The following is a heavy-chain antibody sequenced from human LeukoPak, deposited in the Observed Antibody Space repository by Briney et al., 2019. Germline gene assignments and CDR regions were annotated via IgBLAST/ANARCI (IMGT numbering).Heavy chain of an antibody. CDR1: GYIFTSYD. V-gene: IGHV1-8*01. CDR3: ARGQYYYGLFDY. CDR2: MNPNSGNT. D-gene: IGHD3-10*01. Sequence: ASVKVSCKASGYIFTSYDINWVRQATGQGLEWMGWMNPNSGNTGYAQKFQGRVTITADESTSTAYMELSSLRSEDTAVYYCARGQYYYGLFDYWGQGTLVTVSS. J-gene: IGHJ4*02.